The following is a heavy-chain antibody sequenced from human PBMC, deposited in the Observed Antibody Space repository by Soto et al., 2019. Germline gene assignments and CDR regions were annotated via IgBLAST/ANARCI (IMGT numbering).Heavy chain of an antibody. J-gene: IGHJ6*02. V-gene: IGHV1-18*01. CDR1: GYTFTSYG. Sequence: GASVKVSCKASGYTFTSYGISWVRQAPGQGLEWMGWISAYNGNTNYAQKLQGRVTMTTDTSTSTAYMELRSLRSDDTAVYYCAGGKGSTSFYYYGMDVWGQGTTVTVSS. CDR3: AGGKGSTSFYYYGMDV. CDR2: ISAYNGNT. D-gene: IGHD2-2*01.